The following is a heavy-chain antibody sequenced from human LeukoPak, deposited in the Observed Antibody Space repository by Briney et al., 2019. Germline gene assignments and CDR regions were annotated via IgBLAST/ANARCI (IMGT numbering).Heavy chain of an antibody. CDR1: GFIFRNNY. V-gene: IGHV3-53*01. Sequence: QPGGSLRLSCAASGFIFRNNYMSRVRQAPGKGLEWVSLIYTDYTTYYADSVKGRFTISRDNSKNTLYLQMHSLRADDTAVYYCARVQRPLSYVYWGQGTLVTVSS. CDR3: ARVQRPLSYVY. D-gene: IGHD2/OR15-2a*01. CDR2: IYTDYTT. J-gene: IGHJ4*02.